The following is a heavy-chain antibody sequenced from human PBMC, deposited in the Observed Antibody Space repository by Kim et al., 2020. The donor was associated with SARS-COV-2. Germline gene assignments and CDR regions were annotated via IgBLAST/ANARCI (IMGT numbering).Heavy chain of an antibody. J-gene: IGHJ4*02. V-gene: IGHV4-39*01. Sequence: SETLSLTCTVSGGSISSSSYYWGWIRQPPGKGLEWIGSIYYSGSTYYNPSLKSRVTISVDTSKNQFSLKLSSVTAADTAVYYCARQTYGDYVTDYWGQGTLVTVSS. D-gene: IGHD4-17*01. CDR2: IYYSGST. CDR1: GGSISSSSYY. CDR3: ARQTYGDYVTDY.